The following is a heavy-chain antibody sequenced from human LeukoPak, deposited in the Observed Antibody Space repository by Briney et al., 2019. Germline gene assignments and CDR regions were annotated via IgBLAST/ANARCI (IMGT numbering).Heavy chain of an antibody. J-gene: IGHJ5*02. V-gene: IGHV1-69*13. CDR3: ATGGIIAAAHNWFDP. CDR1: GGTFSSYA. CDR2: IIPIFATA. D-gene: IGHD6-13*01. Sequence: SVKVSCKASGGTFSSYAISWVRQAPGQGLEWMGGIIPIFATANYAQNFQGRVTITADESTSTAYMELSSLRSEDTAVYYCATGGIIAAAHNWFDPWGQGTLVTVSS.